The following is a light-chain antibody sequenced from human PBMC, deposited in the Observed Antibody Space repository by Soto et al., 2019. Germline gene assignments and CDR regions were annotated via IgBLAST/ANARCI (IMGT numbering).Light chain of an antibody. CDR1: QSVSSN. V-gene: IGKV3-15*01. J-gene: IGKJ3*01. CDR3: QQYNNWL. CDR2: GAS. Sequence: EIVMTQSPATLSVSPGERATLSCKASQSVSSNLAWYQQKPGQAPRLLIYGASIRATGIPAKFSGSGSGTEFTLTISSLQSEEFAVYYCQQYNNWLFGPGTKVDIK.